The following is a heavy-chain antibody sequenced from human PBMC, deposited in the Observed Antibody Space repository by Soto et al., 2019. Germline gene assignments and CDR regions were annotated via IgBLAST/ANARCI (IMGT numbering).Heavy chain of an antibody. J-gene: IGHJ4*02. Sequence: LRLSCAASGFTFSSYSMNWVRQAPGKGLEWVSSISSSSSYIYYADSVKGRFTISRDNAKNSLYLQMNSLRAEDTAVYYCARALQSIYYYDSSGSDYWGQGTLVTVSS. CDR1: GFTFSSYS. CDR3: ARALQSIYYYDSSGSDY. V-gene: IGHV3-21*01. D-gene: IGHD3-22*01. CDR2: ISSSSSYI.